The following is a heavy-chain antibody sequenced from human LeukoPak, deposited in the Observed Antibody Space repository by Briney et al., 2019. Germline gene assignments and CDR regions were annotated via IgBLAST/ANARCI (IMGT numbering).Heavy chain of an antibody. Sequence: GGSLRLSCVGSGFTFRSHAMSWVRQAPGKGLEWVSYISSGGSTIYYADSAKGRFTISRDNAKNSLYLQMNSLRAEDTAVYYCAREPFGSGSYNSDCWGQGTLVTVSS. D-gene: IGHD3-10*01. CDR3: AREPFGSGSYNSDC. J-gene: IGHJ4*02. V-gene: IGHV3-48*01. CDR2: ISSGGSTI. CDR1: GFTFRSHA.